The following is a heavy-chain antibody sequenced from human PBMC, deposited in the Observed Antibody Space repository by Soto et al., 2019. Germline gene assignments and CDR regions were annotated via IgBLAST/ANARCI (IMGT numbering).Heavy chain of an antibody. CDR1: GGSISSSSYY. Sequence: SETLSLTCTVSGGSISSSSYYWGWIRQPPGKGLEWIGSIYYSGSTYYNPSLKSRVTISVDTSKNQFSLKLSSVTAADTAVYYCARGVVDGSGSYYKNYYYYGMDVWGQGTTVTVSS. J-gene: IGHJ6*02. CDR3: ARGVVDGSGSYYKNYYYYGMDV. D-gene: IGHD3-10*01. CDR2: IYYSGST. V-gene: IGHV4-39*01.